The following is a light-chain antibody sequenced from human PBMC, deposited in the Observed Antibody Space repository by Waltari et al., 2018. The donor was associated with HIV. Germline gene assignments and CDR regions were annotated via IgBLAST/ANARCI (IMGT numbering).Light chain of an antibody. J-gene: IGLJ2*01. CDR3: QSYDSSLSGVV. Sequence: QSVLTQPPSVSGAPGQRVTIPCTGSSSNIGSGYDVYWYQQLPGTAPKLLIYGNSNRPSGVPDRFSGSKSGTSASLAITGLQAEDEADYYCQSYDSSLSGVVFGGGTKLTVL. CDR2: GNS. CDR1: SSNIGSGYD. V-gene: IGLV1-40*01.